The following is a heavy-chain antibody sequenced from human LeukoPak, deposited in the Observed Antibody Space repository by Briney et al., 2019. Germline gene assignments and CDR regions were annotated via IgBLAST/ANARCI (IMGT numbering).Heavy chain of an antibody. V-gene: IGHV1-2*02. J-gene: IGHJ6*02. CDR2: INPNSGGT. CDR3: ARSYYDSRTKNYYYYGMDV. CDR1: GYTFTGYY. D-gene: IGHD3-22*01. Sequence: ASVKVSCKASGYTFTGYYMHWVRQAPGQGLEWMGWINPNSGGTNYAQKFQGRVTMTRDTSISTAYMELSRLRSEDTAVYYCARSYYDSRTKNYYYYGMDVWGQGTTVTVSS.